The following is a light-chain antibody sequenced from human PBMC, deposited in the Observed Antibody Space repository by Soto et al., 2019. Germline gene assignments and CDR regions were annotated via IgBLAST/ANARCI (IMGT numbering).Light chain of an antibody. CDR1: TSDVCAYNY. V-gene: IGLV2-14*01. CDR2: EVS. Sequence: QSALTQPASVSRSPGQSITISCTGSTSDVCAYNYVSWYKHHPGQAPQLMIYEVSNRPSGVSNRFSGSKSGNTASLTISGLQADDEGDYYCSSKTSSSSTFVFGTGTKVTVL. CDR3: SSKTSSSSTFV. J-gene: IGLJ1*01.